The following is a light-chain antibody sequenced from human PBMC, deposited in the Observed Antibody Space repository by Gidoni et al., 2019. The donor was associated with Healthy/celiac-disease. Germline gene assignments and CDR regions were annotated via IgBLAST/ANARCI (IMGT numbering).Light chain of an antibody. V-gene: IGKV3-20*01. J-gene: IGKJ3*01. CDR3: QQYGSSPLFT. CDR2: GAS. Sequence: ELVLPPSPSTLSLSPGERATLSCRASQSVSSSYLAWYQQKPGQAPRLLIYGASSRATGIPDRFSGSGSGTDFTLTISRLEPEDFAVYYCQQYGSSPLFTFGPGTKVEIK. CDR1: QSVSSSY.